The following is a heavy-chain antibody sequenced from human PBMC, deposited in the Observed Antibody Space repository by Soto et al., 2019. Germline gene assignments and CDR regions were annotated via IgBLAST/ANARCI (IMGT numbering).Heavy chain of an antibody. Sequence: HVQLVQSGAEVKKPGASVNVSCKASGYTFTSFGIIWVRQVPGQGLEWMGWISTYNGDTNYAQHLQGRVTMTTDTSTSTAYMELRSLRSDDTAVYYCARGYCSFTSCPFDFWGQGALVTVSS. V-gene: IGHV1-18*01. CDR1: GYTFTSFG. D-gene: IGHD2-2*01. CDR3: ARGYCSFTSCPFDF. J-gene: IGHJ4*02. CDR2: ISTYNGDT.